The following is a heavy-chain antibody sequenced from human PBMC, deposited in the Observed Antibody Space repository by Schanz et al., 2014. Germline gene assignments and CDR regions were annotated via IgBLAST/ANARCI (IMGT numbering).Heavy chain of an antibody. J-gene: IGHJ4*02. CDR3: ARYRRFFDRDDLYGVDS. CDR1: GYTFTSYG. Sequence: QVHLVQSGAEVKRPGASVKVSCKASGYTFTSYGISWVRQAPGQGLEWMGWISAYNGNTKYPQKLQGRVTMTTDTATSTAYMALTDLRSDGTAVYDWARYRRFFDRDDLYGVDSWGQGTLVTVSS. CDR2: ISAYNGNT. D-gene: IGHD3-3*01. V-gene: IGHV1-18*01.